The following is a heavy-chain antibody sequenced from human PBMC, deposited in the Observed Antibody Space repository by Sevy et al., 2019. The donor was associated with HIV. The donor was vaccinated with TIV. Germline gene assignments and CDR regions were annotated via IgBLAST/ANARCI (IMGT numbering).Heavy chain of an antibody. J-gene: IGHJ4*02. CDR2: MKQDGSEK. CDR1: GFTFSAYW. Sequence: GGSLRLSCVASGFTFSAYWMTWVRQAPGKGLEWVATMKQDGSEKYYVDSVKGRFTISRDNAKYSRYLQMNSLRAEDTAVYYCVREGLGGFSYSLDCWGQGTLVTVSS. V-gene: IGHV3-7*01. D-gene: IGHD5-18*01. CDR3: VREGLGGFSYSLDC.